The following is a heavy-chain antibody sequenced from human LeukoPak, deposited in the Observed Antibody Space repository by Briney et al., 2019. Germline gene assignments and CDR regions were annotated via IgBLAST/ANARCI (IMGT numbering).Heavy chain of an antibody. CDR1: GYIFTSYA. CDR3: ARGTDYYDRAYYGMDV. D-gene: IGHD3-22*01. CDR2: INTNTGNP. J-gene: IGHJ6*02. V-gene: IGHV7-4-1*02. Sequence: ASVKVSCKASGYIFTSYAMNWVRQAPGQGLEWMGWINTNTGNPTYAQGFTGRFVFSLDTSVSTAYLQISSLKAEDTAVYYCARGTDYYDRAYYGMDVWGQGTTVTVSS.